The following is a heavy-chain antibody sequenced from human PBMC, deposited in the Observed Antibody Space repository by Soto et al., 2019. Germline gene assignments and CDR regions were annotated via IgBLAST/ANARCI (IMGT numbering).Heavy chain of an antibody. D-gene: IGHD3-10*01. CDR1: GDTFTNYA. V-gene: IGHV1-69*13. J-gene: IGHJ3*02. Sequence: SLKVSCKASGDTFTNYAINWVRQAPGQGLEWMGGFIPIFDAANYAQNFRGRVTITADDSTSTAYMELSGLRSEDTAMYYCARKAESYGFDIWGQGTLVTVSS. CDR3: ARKAESYGFDI. CDR2: FIPIFDAA.